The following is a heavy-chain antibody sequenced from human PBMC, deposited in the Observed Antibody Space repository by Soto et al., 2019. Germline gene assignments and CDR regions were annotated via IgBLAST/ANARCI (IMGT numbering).Heavy chain of an antibody. J-gene: IGHJ6*02. D-gene: IGHD5-18*01. CDR1: GFTFSSYG. CDR2: ISYDGSNK. Sequence: QPGGSLRLSCAASGFTFSSYGMHWVRQAPGKGLEWVAVISYDGSNKYYADSVKGRFTISRDNSKNTLYLQMNSLRAEDTAVYYCAKDVYSTAMVSRNGMDVWGQGTTVTVSS. CDR3: AKDVYSTAMVSRNGMDV. V-gene: IGHV3-30*18.